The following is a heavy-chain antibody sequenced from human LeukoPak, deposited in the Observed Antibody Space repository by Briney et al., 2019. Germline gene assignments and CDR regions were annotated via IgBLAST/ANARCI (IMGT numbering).Heavy chain of an antibody. CDR3: ARGGRTYYDILPGEYFDY. V-gene: IGHV1-18*01. D-gene: IGHD3-9*01. CDR1: GYTFTSYG. Sequence: VASVKVSCKASGYTFTSYGISWVRQAPGQGLEWMGWISAYNGNTNYAQKLQGRVTMTTDTSTSTAYMELRSLRSDDTAVYYCARGGRTYYDILPGEYFDYWGQGTLVTVSS. J-gene: IGHJ4*02. CDR2: ISAYNGNT.